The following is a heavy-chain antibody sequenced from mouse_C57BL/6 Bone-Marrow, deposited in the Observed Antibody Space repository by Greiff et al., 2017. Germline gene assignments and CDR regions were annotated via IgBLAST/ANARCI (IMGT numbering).Heavy chain of an antibody. J-gene: IGHJ1*03. CDR2: IWRGGRT. Sequence: VQLQESGPGLVQPSQSLSITCTVSGFSFTSYGVHWVRQSPGKGLEWLGVIWRGGRTDYNAAFMSRLSITKDNSTSQVFFQMNSLQADDTAIYYCAKNPNFAPLWYFDVWGTGTTVTVSS. V-gene: IGHV2-5*01. CDR1: GFSFTSYG. CDR3: AKNPNFAPLWYFDV.